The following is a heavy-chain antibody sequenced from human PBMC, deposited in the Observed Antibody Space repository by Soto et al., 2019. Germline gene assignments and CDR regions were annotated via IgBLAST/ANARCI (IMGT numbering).Heavy chain of an antibody. V-gene: IGHV4-59*01. CDR2: IYYSGST. D-gene: IGHD2-21*02. CDR3: ARDDCGGDCSRPPVYGMDV. J-gene: IGHJ6*02. CDR1: GRSISSYY. Sequence: SETLSLTCTVYGRSISSYYWSWIRQPPGKGLEWIGYIYYSGSTNYNPSLKSRVTISVDTSKNQFSLKLSSVTAADTAVYYCARDDCGGDCSRPPVYGMDVWGQGTTVT.